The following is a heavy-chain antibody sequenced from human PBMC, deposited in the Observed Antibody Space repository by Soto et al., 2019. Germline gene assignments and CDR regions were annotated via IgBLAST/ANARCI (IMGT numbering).Heavy chain of an antibody. CDR1: GFTFDDYA. J-gene: IGHJ4*02. CDR2: ISWNSGSI. D-gene: IGHD4-17*01. CDR3: AKDPDYGGNSGYFDY. Sequence: GGSLRLSCAASGFTFDDYAMHWVRQAPGKGLEWVSGISWNSGSIGYADSVKGRFTISRDNAKNSLYLQMNSLRAEDTALYYCAKDPDYGGNSGYFDYWGQGTLVTVSS. V-gene: IGHV3-9*01.